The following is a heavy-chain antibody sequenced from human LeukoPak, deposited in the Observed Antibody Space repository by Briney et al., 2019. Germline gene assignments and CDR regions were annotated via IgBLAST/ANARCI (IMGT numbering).Heavy chain of an antibody. D-gene: IGHD3-9*01. V-gene: IGHV3-64D*06. CDR3: VKYYDILTGYYRLTGDY. J-gene: IGHJ4*02. CDR2: ISRNGGST. CDR1: GFTFSSYA. Sequence: GGSLRLSCSASGFTFSSYAMHWVRQAPGKGLEYVSAISRNGGSTYYADSVKGRFTISRDNSKNTLYLQMSSLRAEDTAVYYCVKYYDILTGYYRLTGDYWGQGTLVTVSS.